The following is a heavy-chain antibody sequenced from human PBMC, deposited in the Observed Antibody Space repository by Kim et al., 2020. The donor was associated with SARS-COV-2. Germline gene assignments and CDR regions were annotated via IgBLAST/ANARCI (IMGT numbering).Heavy chain of an antibody. CDR3: ARAYTPPFLEWIKSAHFDY. Sequence: ASVKVSCKASGYTFTGYYMHWVRQAPGQGLEWMGRINPNSGGTNYAQKFQGRVTMTRDTSISTAYMELSRLRSDDTAVYYCARAYTPPFLEWIKSAHFDYWGQGTLVTVSS. D-gene: IGHD3-3*02. V-gene: IGHV1-2*06. CDR2: INPNSGGT. CDR1: GYTFTGYY. J-gene: IGHJ4*02.